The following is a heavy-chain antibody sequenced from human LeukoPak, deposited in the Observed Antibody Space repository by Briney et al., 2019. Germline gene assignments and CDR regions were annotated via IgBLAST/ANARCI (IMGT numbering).Heavy chain of an antibody. V-gene: IGHV3-33*01. CDR2: IWHDGSNK. Sequence: PGGSLPLPCAASGFTFTSYGMHWVRQAPGQGLEWVAVIWHDGSNKDYADSVKGRFIISRDNSKNTLYLQMNSLRAEDTALYYCARVGFSSGWFALDYWGQGTLVTVSS. D-gene: IGHD6-19*01. CDR3: ARVGFSSGWFALDY. CDR1: GFTFTSYG. J-gene: IGHJ4*02.